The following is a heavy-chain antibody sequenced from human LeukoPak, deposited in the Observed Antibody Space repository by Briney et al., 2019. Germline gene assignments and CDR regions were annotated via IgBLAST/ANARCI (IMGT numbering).Heavy chain of an antibody. Sequence: PSETLSLTCTVSGDSISNTNYFWGWIRQPPGKGLEWIGHIYYNGNTYYNPSLKSRVTMSVDTSKNQFSLKLSSVTAADTAVYYCAGVVVIAVAVPRSYYFDYWGQGTLVTVSS. D-gene: IGHD6-19*01. CDR3: AGVVVIAVAVPRSYYFDY. CDR1: GDSISNTNYF. CDR2: IYYNGNT. V-gene: IGHV4-39*01. J-gene: IGHJ4*02.